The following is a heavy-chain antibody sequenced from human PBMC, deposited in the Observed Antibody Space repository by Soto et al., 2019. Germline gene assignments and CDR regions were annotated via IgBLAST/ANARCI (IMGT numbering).Heavy chain of an antibody. CDR3: ATLGDYDILTGSHDDAFDI. J-gene: IGHJ3*02. V-gene: IGHV4-39*01. CDR2: IYYSGST. D-gene: IGHD3-9*01. Sequence: PSETLSLTCTVSGGSISSSSYYWGWIRQPPGKGLEWIGSIYYSGSTYYNPSLKSRVTISVDTSKNQFSLKLSSVTAADTAVYYFATLGDYDILTGSHDDAFDIWGQGTMVTVSS. CDR1: GGSISSSSYY.